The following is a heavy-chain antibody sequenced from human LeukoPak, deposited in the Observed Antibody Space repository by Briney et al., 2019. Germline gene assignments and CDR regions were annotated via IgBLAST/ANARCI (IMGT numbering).Heavy chain of an antibody. CDR3: AARLASNYGASSAFDI. V-gene: IGHV3-7*01. CDR1: GFTFSSYW. D-gene: IGHD4-11*01. CDR2: IKQEGSEK. J-gene: IGHJ3*02. Sequence: PGGSLRLSCAASGFTFSSYWIGWVRQAPGKGLEWVANIKQEGSEKYYVDSVKGRFTISRDNAKNSLYLQMNSLRAEDTAVYYCAARLASNYGASSAFDIWGQGTMVTVSS.